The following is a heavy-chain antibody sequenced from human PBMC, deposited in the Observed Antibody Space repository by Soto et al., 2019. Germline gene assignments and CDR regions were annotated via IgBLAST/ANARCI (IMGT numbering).Heavy chain of an antibody. V-gene: IGHV3-23*01. CDR2: ITASGGTT. CDR1: GFTVSSYS. D-gene: IGHD1-7*01. CDR3: AKCIQVYWNYDAFHT. Sequence: PGGSLRLSCSASGFTVSSYSMSWVRQAPGKGLEWVSHITASGGTTYYADSVKGRFTISRDTSRNTLYLQMNSLRAEDTALYYCAKCIQVYWNYDAFHTWGQGTMVTVSS. J-gene: IGHJ3*02.